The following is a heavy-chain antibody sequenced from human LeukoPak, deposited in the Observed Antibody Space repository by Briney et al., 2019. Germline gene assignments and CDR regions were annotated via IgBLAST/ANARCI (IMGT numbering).Heavy chain of an antibody. CDR2: LYSAGAT. Sequence: GGSLRLSCAVSGFIVSNNYMNWVRQAPGKGLEWVSLLYSAGATYYADSVKGRFTISRDNSRNTLYLQMNSPTAEDTAVYYCARVFEYSTSRGYFDYWGQGTLVTVSS. CDR1: GFIVSNNY. D-gene: IGHD6-6*01. V-gene: IGHV3-53*01. CDR3: ARVFEYSTSRGYFDY. J-gene: IGHJ4*02.